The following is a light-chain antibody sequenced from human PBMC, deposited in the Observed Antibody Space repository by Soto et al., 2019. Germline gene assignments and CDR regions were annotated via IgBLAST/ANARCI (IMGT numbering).Light chain of an antibody. CDR1: QSISSY. Sequence: DIQMTQSPSSLSASVGDRVTITCRASQSISSYLNWYQQKSGKVPKLLIYDASSLESGVPSRFSGSGSGTEFTLTISSLQPDDFATYYCQQYNSYSLTFGGGTKVDIK. CDR3: QQYNSYSLT. J-gene: IGKJ4*01. V-gene: IGKV1-5*01. CDR2: DAS.